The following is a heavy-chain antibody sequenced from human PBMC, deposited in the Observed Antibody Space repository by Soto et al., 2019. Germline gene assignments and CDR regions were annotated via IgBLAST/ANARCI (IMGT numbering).Heavy chain of an antibody. Sequence: GGSLRLSCAASGVTLSSYAMTWARQAPRKMLVGVKAIHASGGTTYYADSVRGRLTIARDTFKITLHLQMNSLRAEDTSVYYCVIPGYEFWSGYENAFDFWGQGTLVPVSS. CDR3: VIPGYEFWSGYENAFDF. CDR1: GVTLSSYA. J-gene: IGHJ4*02. D-gene: IGHD3-3*01. CDR2: IHASGGTT. V-gene: IGHV3-23*01.